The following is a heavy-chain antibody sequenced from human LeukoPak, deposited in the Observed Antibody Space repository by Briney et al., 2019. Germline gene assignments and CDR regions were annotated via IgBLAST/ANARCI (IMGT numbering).Heavy chain of an antibody. CDR3: ARNWGAGHPINFDY. J-gene: IGHJ4*02. CDR2: ISGYNGDT. V-gene: IGHV1-18*01. Sequence: ASVKVSCKTFGYPFSSCGINWVRQAPGQRLEWMGWISGYNGDTNYAQKFQGRVTMTTDTSTNTAYMDLRRLRSDDTAVYYCARNWGAGHPINFDYWGQGTLVTVSS. D-gene: IGHD3-16*01. CDR1: GYPFSSCG.